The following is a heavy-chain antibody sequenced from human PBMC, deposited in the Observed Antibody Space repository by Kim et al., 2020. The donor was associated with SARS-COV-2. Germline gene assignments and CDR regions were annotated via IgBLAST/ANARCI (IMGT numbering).Heavy chain of an antibody. CDR3: ARAVEYYDYIWGSYRQGPFDY. J-gene: IGHJ4*02. CDR2: IYYSGST. D-gene: IGHD3-16*02. CDR1: GGSVSSGSYY. Sequence: SETLSLTCTVSGGSVSSGSYYWSWIRQPPGKGLEWIGYIYYSGSTNYNPSLKSRVTISVDTSKNQFSLKLSSVTAADTAVYYCARAVEYYDYIWGSYRQGPFDYWGQGTLVTVSS. V-gene: IGHV4-61*01.